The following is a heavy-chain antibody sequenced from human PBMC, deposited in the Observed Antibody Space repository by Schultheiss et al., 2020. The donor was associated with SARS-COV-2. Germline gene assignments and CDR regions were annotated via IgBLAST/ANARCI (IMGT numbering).Heavy chain of an antibody. CDR2: IHFSGTT. Sequence: SETLSLTCAVYGGSFSGYYWSWIRQPPGKGLEWIAYIHFSGTTNYNPSLKSRVTISVDTSKNQFSLKLSSVTAADTAVYYCARDSGTYSSSWSYYYYYYMDVWGKGTTVTVSS. D-gene: IGHD6-13*01. V-gene: IGHV4-34*01. CDR3: ARDSGTYSSSWSYYYYYYMDV. J-gene: IGHJ6*03. CDR1: GGSFSGYY.